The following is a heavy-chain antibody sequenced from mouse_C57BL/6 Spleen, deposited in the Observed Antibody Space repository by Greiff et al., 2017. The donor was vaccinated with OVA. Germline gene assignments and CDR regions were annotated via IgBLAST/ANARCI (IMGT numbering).Heavy chain of an antibody. Sequence: VHVKQSGAELVRPGASVKLSCTASGFNIKDYYMHWVKQRPEQGLEWIGRIDPEDGDTEYAPKFQGKATMTADTSSNTAYLQLSSLTSEDTAVYYCTTGTAQAIAWFAYWGQGTLVTVSA. V-gene: IGHV14-1*01. CDR2: IDPEDGDT. CDR3: TTGTAQAIAWFAY. J-gene: IGHJ3*01. CDR1: GFNIKDYY. D-gene: IGHD3-2*02.